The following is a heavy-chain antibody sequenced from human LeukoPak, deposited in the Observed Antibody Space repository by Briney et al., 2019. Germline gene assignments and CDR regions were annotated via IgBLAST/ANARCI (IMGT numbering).Heavy chain of an antibody. J-gene: IGHJ6*03. CDR2: TKQDGSEK. D-gene: IGHD4-23*01. V-gene: IGHV3-7*01. Sequence: GGPLTLSCAASGLTFSSYWMSWVRQAPGKGREWVANTKQDGSEKYYVHSVKGRFTISRDNAKNSLYLQMNSLRAEDTALYYCARDGDTVLTRGYYYYMDVWNKGPTVTVSS. CDR3: ARDGDTVLTRGYYYYMDV. CDR1: GLTFSSYW.